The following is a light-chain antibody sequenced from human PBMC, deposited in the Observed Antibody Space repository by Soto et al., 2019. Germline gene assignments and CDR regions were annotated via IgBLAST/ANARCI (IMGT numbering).Light chain of an antibody. CDR2: DVS. V-gene: IGLV2-14*03. Sequence: QSVLTQPASVSGSPGQSITISCTGTSSDVGGYNYVSWYQQHPGKAPKLMIYDVSDRPSGVSTRFSGSKSGNSASLTISGLQAEDEANYYCSSYTVSSPLVFGGGTKLTVL. J-gene: IGLJ2*01. CDR3: SSYTVSSPLV. CDR1: SSDVGGYNY.